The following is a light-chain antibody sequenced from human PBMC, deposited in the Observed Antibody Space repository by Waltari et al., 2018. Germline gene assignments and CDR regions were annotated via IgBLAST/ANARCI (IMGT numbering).Light chain of an antibody. CDR1: NSAVGRFKY. CDR2: DVS. CDR3: MSYTSASTYVL. V-gene: IGLV2-14*03. Sequence: QSALTQPASVSGSPGQSITISCTGTNSAVGRFKYFSWYQQLPGKAPKLLLFDVSQRPSGVSNRFSGSKSASTASLTISGLQAEDEATYYCMSYTSASTYVLFGGGTNLTVL. J-gene: IGLJ2*01.